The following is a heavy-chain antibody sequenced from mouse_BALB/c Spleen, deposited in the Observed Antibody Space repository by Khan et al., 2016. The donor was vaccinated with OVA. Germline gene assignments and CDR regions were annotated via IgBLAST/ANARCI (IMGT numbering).Heavy chain of an antibody. V-gene: IGHV5-6-3*01. D-gene: IGHD3-3*01. Sequence: EVELVESGGGLVQPGGSLKLSCAASGFTFSSYGMSWVRQTPDKRLELVATINSNGGSTFYPDSVKGRFTISRDNAKNTLYLQMSSQKSEDTAMYYCARRARTINWGQGTTLTVSS. CDR2: INSNGGST. J-gene: IGHJ2*01. CDR3: ARRARTIN. CDR1: GFTFSSYG.